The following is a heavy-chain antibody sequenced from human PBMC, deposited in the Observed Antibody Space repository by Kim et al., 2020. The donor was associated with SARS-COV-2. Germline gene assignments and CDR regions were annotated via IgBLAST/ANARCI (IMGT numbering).Heavy chain of an antibody. Sequence: GGSLRLSCAASGFTFSSYAMSWVRQAPGKGLEWVSAISGSGGSTYYADSVKGRFTISRDNSKNTLYLQMNSLRAEDTAVYYCAKGLTMVRGVIPYYYYYGIDVWVEGTTVTVCS. J-gene: IGHJ6*04. CDR3: AKGLTMVRGVIPYYYYYGIDV. CDR2: ISGSGGST. V-gene: IGHV3-23*01. CDR1: GFTFSSYA. D-gene: IGHD3-10*01.